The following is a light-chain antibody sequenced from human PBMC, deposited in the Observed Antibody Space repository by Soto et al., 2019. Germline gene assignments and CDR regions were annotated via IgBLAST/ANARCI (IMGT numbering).Light chain of an antibody. CDR1: QSVSSK. Sequence: EIVLTQSPGTLSVSPGESATLSCRASQSVSSKLAWYQQKPGQAPRLLFYGASTGATGIPARFSGSGSETEFTLSISSLQSEDFAVYYCQQYNNWPRTFGQGTKVEIK. J-gene: IGKJ1*01. CDR2: GAS. CDR3: QQYNNWPRT. V-gene: IGKV3-15*01.